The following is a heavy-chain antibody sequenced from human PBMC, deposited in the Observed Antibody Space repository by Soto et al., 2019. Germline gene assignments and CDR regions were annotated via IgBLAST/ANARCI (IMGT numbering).Heavy chain of an antibody. CDR3: AIPSAPLYSSHNTGGGDI. CDR2: IYPGDSDT. CDR1: GYSFTSYW. Sequence: PGESLKISCKGSGYSFTSYWIGWVRQMPGKGLEWMGIIYPGDSDTRYSPSFQGQVTISADKSISTAYLQWSSLKASDTAMYYCAIPSAPLYSSHNTGGGDIWGQGTMVTVSS. V-gene: IGHV5-51*01. D-gene: IGHD6-13*01. J-gene: IGHJ3*02.